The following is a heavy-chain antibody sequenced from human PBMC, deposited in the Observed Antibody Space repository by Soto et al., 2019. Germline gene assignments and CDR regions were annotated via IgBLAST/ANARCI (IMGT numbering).Heavy chain of an antibody. CDR3: ARVASSIVARYYGMDV. D-gene: IGHD6-6*01. CDR2: ISAYNGNT. CDR1: GYTFTSYG. Sequence: ASVKVSCKASGYTFTSYGISWVRQAPGQGLEWMGWISAYNGNTNYAQKLQGRVTMTTDTSTSTAYMELRSLRSDDTAVYYCARVASSIVARYYGMDVWGQGTTVTVSS. V-gene: IGHV1-18*01. J-gene: IGHJ6*02.